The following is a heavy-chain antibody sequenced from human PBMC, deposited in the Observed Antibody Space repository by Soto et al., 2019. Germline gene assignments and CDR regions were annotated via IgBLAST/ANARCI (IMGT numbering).Heavy chain of an antibody. CDR2: IKPDGSGK. V-gene: IGHV3-7*01. Sequence: GGSLRLSCAASGFTFRSNWMSWVRQAPGRGLEWVANIKPDGSGKYYLDSVRGRFTISRDNAENSLFLQIDSLRVEDTAVYYCARGVGVKELDYWGQGTLVTVSS. CDR1: GFTFRSNW. J-gene: IGHJ4*02. CDR3: ARGVGVKELDY.